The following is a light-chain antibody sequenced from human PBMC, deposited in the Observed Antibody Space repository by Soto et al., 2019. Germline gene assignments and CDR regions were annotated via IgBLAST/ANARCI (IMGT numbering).Light chain of an antibody. Sequence: DIQMTQSPSSLSASVGDRVTITCRASQSIGTYLNWYLQKPRKAPQLLIHAASSLQTGVPSRFSGSGSWTEFTLTISSLQPEDFASFYWQQSFSTPPTFGQGTKLAIK. CDR1: QSIGTY. V-gene: IGKV1-39*01. CDR2: AAS. CDR3: QQSFSTPPT. J-gene: IGKJ2*01.